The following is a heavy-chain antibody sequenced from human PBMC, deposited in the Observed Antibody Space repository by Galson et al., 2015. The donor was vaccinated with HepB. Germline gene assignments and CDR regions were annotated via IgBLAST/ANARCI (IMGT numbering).Heavy chain of an antibody. CDR2: INHSGST. Sequence: ETLSLTCAVYGGSFSGYYWSWIRQPPGKGLEWIGEINHSGSTNYSPSLKSRVTISVDTSKNQFSLKLSSVTAADTAVYYCARGIGGVAAAGTAYFDYWDQGTLVTVSS. CDR3: ARGIGGVAAAGTAYFDY. D-gene: IGHD6-13*01. CDR1: GGSFSGYY. J-gene: IGHJ4*02. V-gene: IGHV4-34*01.